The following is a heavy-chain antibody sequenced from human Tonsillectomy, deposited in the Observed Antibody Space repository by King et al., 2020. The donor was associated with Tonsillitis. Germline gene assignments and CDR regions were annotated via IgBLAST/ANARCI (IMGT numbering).Heavy chain of an antibody. Sequence: VQLVESGGGLVKPGGSLRLSCAASGFTFSPYSMNWVRQAPGKGLEWVSSISSSSNYIYYADSVKGRFTISRDNAKNSLYLQMNSLRAEDTAVYYCERRDYGGGIGLAFDIWGQETMVTVSS. CDR3: ERRDYGGGIGLAFDI. D-gene: IGHD4-23*01. CDR2: ISSSSNYI. CDR1: GFTFSPYS. J-gene: IGHJ3*02. V-gene: IGHV3-21*01.